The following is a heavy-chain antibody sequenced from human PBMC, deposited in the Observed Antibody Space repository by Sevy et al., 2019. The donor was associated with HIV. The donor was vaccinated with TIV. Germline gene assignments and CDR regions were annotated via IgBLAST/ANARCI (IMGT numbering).Heavy chain of an antibody. V-gene: IGHV3-48*02. CDR1: GFTFSSYS. CDR3: ARDLYSAEIDGFKGFDY. D-gene: IGHD3-10*01. CDR2: IGGTDSVT. J-gene: IGHJ4*02. Sequence: GGSLRLSCTASGFTFSSYSMSWVRQAPGKGLEWLSYIGGTDSVTFYADSVKGRFTVSRDNARNSLYLQMNSLRDEDTAVYYCARDLYSAEIDGFKGFDYWGLGIQVTVSS.